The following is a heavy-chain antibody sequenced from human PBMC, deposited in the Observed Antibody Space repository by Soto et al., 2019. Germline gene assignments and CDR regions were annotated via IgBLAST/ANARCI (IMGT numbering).Heavy chain of an antibody. CDR3: AKEGDGYFDY. CDR2: ISYDGSNK. CDR1: GFTLSSYG. Sequence: QVQLVESGGGVVQPGRSLRLSCAASGFTLSSYGMHWVRQAPGKGLEWVAVISYDGSNKYYADSVKGRFTISRDNSKNTLYLQMNSLRAEDTAVYYCAKEGDGYFDYWGQGTLVTVSS. J-gene: IGHJ4*02. V-gene: IGHV3-30*18.